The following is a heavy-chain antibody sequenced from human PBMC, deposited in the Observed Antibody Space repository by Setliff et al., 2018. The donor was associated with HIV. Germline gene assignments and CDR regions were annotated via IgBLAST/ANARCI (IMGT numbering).Heavy chain of an antibody. CDR2: INPNSGGT. Sequence: ASVKVSCKASGYTFTGYYRHWVRQAPGQGLEWMGRINPNSGGTNYAQKFQGRVTMTRDTSISTAYMQLGRLRSDDTAVYYCARGLVVGATQPWSWFDPWGQGTLVTVSS. V-gene: IGHV1-2*06. CDR3: ARGLVVGATQPWSWFDP. CDR1: GYTFTGYY. D-gene: IGHD1-26*01. J-gene: IGHJ5*02.